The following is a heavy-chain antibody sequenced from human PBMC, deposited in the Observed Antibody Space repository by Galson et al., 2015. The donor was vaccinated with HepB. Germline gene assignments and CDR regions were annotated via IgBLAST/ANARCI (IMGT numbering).Heavy chain of an antibody. CDR2: ISGSGGST. D-gene: IGHD2-2*01. J-gene: IGHJ3*02. CDR1: GFTFRSFA. Sequence: SLRLSCAASGFTFRSFAMNWIRQAPGKGLEWVSSISGSGGSTSYADSVKGRFTISRDNSKNTLNLQMDSLRAEDTALYYCAKGPPGVVGTIVYIFDMWGQGTMVTVSS. V-gene: IGHV3-23*01. CDR3: AKGPPGVVGTIVYIFDM.